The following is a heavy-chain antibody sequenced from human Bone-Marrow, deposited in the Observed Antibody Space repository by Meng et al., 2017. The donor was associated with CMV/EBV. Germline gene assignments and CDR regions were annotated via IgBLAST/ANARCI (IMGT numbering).Heavy chain of an antibody. CDR2: IYSGGST. Sequence: GESLKISCAASGFTVSSNYMSWVRQAPGKGLEWVSVIYSGGSTYYADSVKGRFTISRDNSKNTLYLQMNSLRAEDTAVYYCARGAPRKYYYYGMDVWGQGTTGTVSS. V-gene: IGHV3-53*01. CDR1: GFTVSSNY. J-gene: IGHJ6*02. CDR3: ARGAPRKYYYYGMDV. D-gene: IGHD1-14*01.